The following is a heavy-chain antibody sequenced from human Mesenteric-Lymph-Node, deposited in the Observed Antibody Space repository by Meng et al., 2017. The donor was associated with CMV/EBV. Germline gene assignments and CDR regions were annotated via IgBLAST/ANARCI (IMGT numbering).Heavy chain of an antibody. V-gene: IGHV1-2*02. Sequence: ASVKVSCKASGYTFTGYYMHWVRQAPGQGLEWMGWINPNSGGTNYAQKFQGRVTMTRDTSISTAYMELSRLRSDDTAVYYCARDIVVVPTAIRDYYGMDVWGQGTTVTVSS. CDR3: ARDIVVVPTAIRDYYGMDV. D-gene: IGHD2-2*02. CDR2: INPNSGGT. CDR1: GYTFTGYY. J-gene: IGHJ6*02.